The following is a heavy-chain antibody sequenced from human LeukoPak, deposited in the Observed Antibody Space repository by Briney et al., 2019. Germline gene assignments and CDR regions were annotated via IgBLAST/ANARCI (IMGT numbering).Heavy chain of an antibody. CDR3: GMGYYDSSGIDY. Sequence: ASVKVSCKASGYTFTGYYMHWVRQAPGQGLEWMGWINPNSGGTNYAQKFQDRVTTTRDTSISTAYMELSRLRSDDTAVYYCGMGYYDSSGIDYWGQGTLVTVSS. CDR1: GYTFTGYY. V-gene: IGHV1-2*02. J-gene: IGHJ4*02. D-gene: IGHD3-22*01. CDR2: INPNSGGT.